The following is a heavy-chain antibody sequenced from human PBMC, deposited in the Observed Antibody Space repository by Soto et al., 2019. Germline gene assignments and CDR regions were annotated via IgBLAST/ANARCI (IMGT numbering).Heavy chain of an antibody. Sequence: GGSLRLSCAASGFTFSSYGMHWVRQAPGKGLEWVAVIWYDGSNKYYADSVKGRFTISRDNSKNTLYLQMNSLRAEDTAVYYCARDFAWTDDYYYGMDVWGQGTTVTVSS. D-gene: IGHD1-1*01. CDR2: IWYDGSNK. CDR3: ARDFAWTDDYYYGMDV. CDR1: GFTFSSYG. J-gene: IGHJ6*02. V-gene: IGHV3-33*01.